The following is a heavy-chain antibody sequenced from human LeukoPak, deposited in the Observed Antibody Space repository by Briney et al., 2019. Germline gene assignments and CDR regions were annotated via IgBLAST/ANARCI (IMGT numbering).Heavy chain of an antibody. J-gene: IGHJ4*02. D-gene: IGHD4-23*01. V-gene: IGHV4-39*01. Sequence: SETLPLTCTVSGDSINSSPYYWGWIRQPPGKGLEWIGSIYSSGYTYYNPSLKSRVTISVDTSTNQFSLKLRSVTATDTAVYFCARHAFYGAKDFDYWGQGTLVAVSS. CDR1: GDSINSSPYY. CDR3: ARHAFYGAKDFDY. CDR2: IYSSGYT.